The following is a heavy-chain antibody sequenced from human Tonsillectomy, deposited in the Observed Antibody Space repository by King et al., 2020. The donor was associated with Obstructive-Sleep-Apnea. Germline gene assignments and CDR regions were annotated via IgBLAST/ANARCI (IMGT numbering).Heavy chain of an antibody. D-gene: IGHD3-10*01. CDR2: INSNGVTT. Sequence: VQLVESGGGLVQPGGSLRLSCAASGFTFSSYAMSWVRQAPGKGLEWVSDINSNGVTTNYADYVKGRFTISRDNSKNTLYLQMDSLRAEDTAVYYCTKEPYYYNSGSRNWFDPWGQGTLVTVSA. J-gene: IGHJ5*02. CDR3: TKEPYYYNSGSRNWFDP. V-gene: IGHV3-23*04. CDR1: GFTFSSYA.